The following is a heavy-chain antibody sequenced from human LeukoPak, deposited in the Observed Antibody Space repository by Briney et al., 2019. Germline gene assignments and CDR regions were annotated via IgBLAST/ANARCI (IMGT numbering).Heavy chain of an antibody. CDR1: GFTFSSYA. Sequence: PGGSLRLSCAASGFTFSSYAMNWVRQAPGKGLEWVSYISSSGSTIYYADSVKGRFTISRDNAKNSLYLQMNSLRAEDTAVYYCAKPEGGPYYYYYYYMDVWGKGTTVTVSS. CDR2: ISSSGSTI. CDR3: AKPEGGPYYYYYYYMDV. D-gene: IGHD2-15*01. V-gene: IGHV3-48*03. J-gene: IGHJ6*03.